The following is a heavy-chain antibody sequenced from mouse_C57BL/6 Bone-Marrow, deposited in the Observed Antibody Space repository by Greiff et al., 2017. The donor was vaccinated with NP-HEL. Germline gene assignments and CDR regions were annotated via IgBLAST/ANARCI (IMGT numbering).Heavy chain of an antibody. Sequence: EVMLVESGEGLVKPGGSLKLSCAASGFTFSSYAMSWVRQTPEQRLEWVAYISRGGDYIYYADTVKGRFTISRDNARNTLYLQMSSLKSEDTAMYYCTRDGRNYLYAMDYWGQGTSVTVSS. D-gene: IGHD2-1*01. CDR2: ISRGGDYI. J-gene: IGHJ4*01. CDR1: GFTFSSYA. CDR3: TRDGRNYLYAMDY. V-gene: IGHV5-9-1*02.